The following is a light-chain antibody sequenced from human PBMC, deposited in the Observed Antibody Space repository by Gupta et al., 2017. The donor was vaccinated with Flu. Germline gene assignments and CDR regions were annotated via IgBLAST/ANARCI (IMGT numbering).Light chain of an antibody. CDR3: MIWHSSAWV. J-gene: IGLJ3*02. CDR1: SDINLGTYR. V-gene: IGLV5-45*03. CDR2: YNSDSDK. Sequence: QAVLTQPSSFSASPGASASLTCTLRSDINLGTYRICWYQQKPGSPPQFLLRYNSDSDKQQGSGVPSRFSGSKDASANAGILLISGLQSEDEADYYCMIWHSSAWVFGGGTKLTVL.